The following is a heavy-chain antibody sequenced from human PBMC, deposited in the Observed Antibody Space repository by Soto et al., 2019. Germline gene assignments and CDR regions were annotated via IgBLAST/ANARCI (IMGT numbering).Heavy chain of an antibody. CDR2: IYYSGST. J-gene: IGHJ4*02. CDR1: GGSISNYY. Sequence: SETLSLTCTVSGGSISNYYWSWIRQSPGKGLEWIGYIYYSGSTNYNPSLKSRVTISVDTSKNQFSLKLSSVTAADTAVYYCARVTDFWSGYRDPYFDDWGQGTLVTLFS. V-gene: IGHV4-59*01. CDR3: ARVTDFWSGYRDPYFDD. D-gene: IGHD3-3*01.